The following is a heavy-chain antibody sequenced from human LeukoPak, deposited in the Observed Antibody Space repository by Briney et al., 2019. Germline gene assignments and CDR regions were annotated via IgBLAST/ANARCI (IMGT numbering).Heavy chain of an antibody. V-gene: IGHV3-53*01. D-gene: IGHD1-26*01. CDR2: TYSSGST. Sequence: QPGGSLRLSCAASDFTVSSNSMSWVRQAPGKGLEWVSVTYSSGSTHYADSVKGRFTISRDSSKNTLYLQMNSLRAEDTAVYYCARESYGATWGQGTLVTVSS. J-gene: IGHJ4*02. CDR1: DFTVSSNS. CDR3: ARESYGAT.